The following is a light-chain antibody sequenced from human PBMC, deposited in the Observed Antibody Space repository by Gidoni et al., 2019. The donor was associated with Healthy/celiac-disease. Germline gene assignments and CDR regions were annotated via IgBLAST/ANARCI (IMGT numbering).Light chain of an antibody. Sequence: DIQMTQSPSSVSASVGDRVTSTCRASPGISSWVAWYQQKPWKAPKLLIYAASSLQSVVPSRCSGSGSGTYFTLTIISLQHEDVATYYCQHANSFPLTFGGGTKVEIK. J-gene: IGKJ4*01. CDR2: AAS. CDR1: PGISSW. V-gene: IGKV1D-12*01. CDR3: QHANSFPLT.